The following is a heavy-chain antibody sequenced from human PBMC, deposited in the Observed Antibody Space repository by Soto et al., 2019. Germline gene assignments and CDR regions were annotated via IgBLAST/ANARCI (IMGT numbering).Heavy chain of an antibody. Sequence: QLQLQESGPGLVKPSETLSLTCTVSGGSISSSSYYWGWIRQPPGKGLEWIGSIYYSGSTYYNPSLNSLVTISVDTSKNQFSLKLSSVTAADTAVYYCAISGQLRYFGWLTNRYYYGMDVWGQGTTVTVSS. D-gene: IGHD3-9*01. V-gene: IGHV4-39*01. CDR2: IYYSGST. CDR1: GGSISSSSYY. CDR3: AISGQLRYFGWLTNRYYYGMDV. J-gene: IGHJ6*02.